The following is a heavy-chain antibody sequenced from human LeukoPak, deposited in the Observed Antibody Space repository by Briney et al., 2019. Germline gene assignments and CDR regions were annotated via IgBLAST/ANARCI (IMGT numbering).Heavy chain of an antibody. Sequence: SETLSLTCTVSGGSISSYYWSWIRQPPGKGLEWIGYIYYSGSTNYNPSLKSRVTISVDTSKNQFSLKLSSVTAADTAVYYCARGGPFMMGDVWGQGSLVTVSS. CDR2: IYYSGST. CDR1: GGSISSYY. CDR3: ARGGPFMMGDV. V-gene: IGHV4-59*01. D-gene: IGHD3-16*01. J-gene: IGHJ4*02.